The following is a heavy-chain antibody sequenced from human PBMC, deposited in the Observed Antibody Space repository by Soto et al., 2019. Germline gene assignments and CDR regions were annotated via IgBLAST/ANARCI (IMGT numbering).Heavy chain of an antibody. J-gene: IGHJ6*02. CDR1: GYSFTSYW. V-gene: IGHV5-10-1*01. CDR2: IDPSDSYT. D-gene: IGHD1-26*01. CDR3: ARPGVGATTDYYYGMDV. Sequence: PGESLKISCKGSGYSFTSYWISWVRQMPGKGLEWMGRIDPSDSYTNYSPSFQGHFTISADKSISTSYLQWSSLKASDTAMYYCARPGVGATTDYYYGMDVWGQGTTVTVSS.